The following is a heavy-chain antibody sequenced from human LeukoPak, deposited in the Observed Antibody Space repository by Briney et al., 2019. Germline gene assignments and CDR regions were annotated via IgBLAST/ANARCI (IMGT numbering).Heavy chain of an antibody. Sequence: PGGSLRLSCAASGFTFISYWMSWVRQAPGKGLEWVANIKQDGSEKYYVDSVKGRFTISRDNAKNSLYLQMNSLRAEDTAVYYCANLDFWSGYHLYYWGQGTLVTVSS. CDR2: IKQDGSEK. CDR3: ANLDFWSGYHLYY. CDR1: GFTFISYW. D-gene: IGHD3-3*01. V-gene: IGHV3-7*01. J-gene: IGHJ4*02.